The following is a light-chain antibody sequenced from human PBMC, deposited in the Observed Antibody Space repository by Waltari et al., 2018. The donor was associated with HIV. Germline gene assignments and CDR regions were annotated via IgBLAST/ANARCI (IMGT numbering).Light chain of an antibody. CDR2: VDRDGSL. CDR3: QTWNNGRV. CDR1: SGHSNYA. J-gene: IGLJ3*02. Sequence: QLALTQSPSASASLGASVKLTCTLDSGHSNYAIAWHQPRPEKGPRYLMRVDRDGSLSKGDGIPDRFSGSSSGAERYLTISSLHSEDEADYYCQTWNNGRVFGGGTKLTVL. V-gene: IGLV4-69*01.